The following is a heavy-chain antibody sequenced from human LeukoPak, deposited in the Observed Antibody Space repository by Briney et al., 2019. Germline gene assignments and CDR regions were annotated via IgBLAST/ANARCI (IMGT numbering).Heavy chain of an antibody. D-gene: IGHD3-22*01. V-gene: IGHV2-5*02. CDR1: GFSLSTSGVG. J-gene: IGHJ3*02. CDR2: IYWDDDK. CDR3: AHSTTDRVGWLLLRRDAFDI. Sequence: SGPTLVKPTQTLTLTCTFSGFSLSTSGVGVGWIRQPPGKALEWLALIYWDDDKRYSPSLKSRLTITKDTSKNQVVLTMTNMDPVDTATYYCAHSTTDRVGWLLLRRDAFDIWGQGTMVTVSS.